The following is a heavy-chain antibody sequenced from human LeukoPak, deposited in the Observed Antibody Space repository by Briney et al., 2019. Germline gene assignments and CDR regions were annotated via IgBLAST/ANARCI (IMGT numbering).Heavy chain of an antibody. J-gene: IGHJ4*02. V-gene: IGHV1-18*01. D-gene: IGHD3-10*01. CDR1: GYTFTSYG. Sequence: ASVKVSRKASGYTFTSYGISWVRQAPGQGLEWMGWISAYNGNTNYAQKLQGRVTMTTDTSTSTAYMELRSLRSDDTAVYYCARDLRFGEYYDYWGQGTLVTVSS. CDR2: ISAYNGNT. CDR3: ARDLRFGEYYDY.